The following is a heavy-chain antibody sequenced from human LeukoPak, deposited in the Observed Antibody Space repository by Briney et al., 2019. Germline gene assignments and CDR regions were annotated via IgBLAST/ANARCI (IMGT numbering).Heavy chain of an antibody. CDR2: ISAYNGNT. CDR1: GYTFTSYG. J-gene: IGHJ6*03. Sequence: ASVKVSCKASGYTFTSYGISWVRQAPGQGLEWMGWISAYNGNTNYAQKLQGRVTMTTGTSTSTAYMDLRSLRSDDTAVYYCARGPPHRDYYYYYMDVWGTGTTVTVSS. CDR3: ARGPPHRDYYYYYMDV. D-gene: IGHD1-14*01. V-gene: IGHV1-18*01.